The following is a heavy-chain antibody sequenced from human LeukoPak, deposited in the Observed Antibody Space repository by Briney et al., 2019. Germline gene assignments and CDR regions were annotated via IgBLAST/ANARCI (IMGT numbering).Heavy chain of an antibody. V-gene: IGHV1-8*01. CDR1: GYTFTSYD. CDR2: MNPNSGNT. Sequence: ASVKVSCKASGYTFTSYDINWVRQATGQGLEWMGWMNPNSGNTGYAQKFQGRVTMTRNTSISTAYMELSSLRSEDTAVYYCARGKIRCGGPLYYYGMDVRGQGTTVTVSS. CDR3: ARGKIRCGGPLYYYGMDV. J-gene: IGHJ6*02. D-gene: IGHD3-16*01.